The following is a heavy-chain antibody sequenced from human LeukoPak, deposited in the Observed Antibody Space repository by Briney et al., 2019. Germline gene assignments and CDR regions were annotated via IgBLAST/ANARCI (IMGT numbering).Heavy chain of an antibody. CDR3: ARHWGDYARSRFDP. V-gene: IGHV4-59*08. CDR2: IYYSGST. CDR1: DSSISSYY. D-gene: IGHD4-17*01. J-gene: IGHJ5*02. Sequence: PSETLSLTCTVSDSSISSYYWSWIRQPPGKGLEWNWYIYYSGSTNYNPSLKSRVTISVETSKNQFSLKLSSVTAADTAVYYCARHWGDYARSRFDPWGQGTLVTVSS.